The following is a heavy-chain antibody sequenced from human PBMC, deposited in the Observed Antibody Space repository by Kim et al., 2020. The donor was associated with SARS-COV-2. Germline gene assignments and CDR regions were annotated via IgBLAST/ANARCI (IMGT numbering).Heavy chain of an antibody. CDR3: ARGHPLVWFGELEDNWFDP. CDR2: INSDGSST. V-gene: IGHV3-74*01. J-gene: IGHJ5*02. D-gene: IGHD3-10*01. Sequence: GGSLRLSCAASGFTFSSYWMHWVRQAPGKGLVWVSRINSDGSSTSYADSVKGRFTISRDNAKNTLYLQMNSLRAEDTAVYYCARGHPLVWFGELEDNWFDPWGQGTLVTVSS. CDR1: GFTFSSYW.